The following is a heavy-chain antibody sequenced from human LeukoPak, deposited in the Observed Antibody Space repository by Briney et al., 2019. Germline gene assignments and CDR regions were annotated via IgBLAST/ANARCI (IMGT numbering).Heavy chain of an antibody. J-gene: IGHJ4*02. CDR2: VTHDGSKM. CDR1: GFSFSDYS. V-gene: IGHV3-30*07. CDR3: AKGALSILWFGELDY. D-gene: IGHD3-10*01. Sequence: PGGSLRLSCSASGFSFSDYSIHWVRQAPGKGFDWVTVVTHDGSKMYYADSVKGRFTISRDNSKNTLYLQMNSLRAEDTAVYYCAKGALSILWFGELDYWGQRTLVTVSS.